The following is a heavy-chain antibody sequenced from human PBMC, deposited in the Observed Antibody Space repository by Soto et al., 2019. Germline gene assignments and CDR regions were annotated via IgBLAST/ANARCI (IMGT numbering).Heavy chain of an antibody. CDR1: GGSISSYY. J-gene: IGHJ4*02. CDR3: ARDNEARLDY. CDR2: IYYSGST. V-gene: IGHV4-59*01. D-gene: IGHD2-8*01. Sequence: SETLSLTCTVSGGSISSYYWSWIRQPPGKGLEWIGYIYYSGSTNYNPSLKSRVTISVDTSKNQFSLKLSSATAADTAVYYCARDNEARLDYWGQGTLVTVSS.